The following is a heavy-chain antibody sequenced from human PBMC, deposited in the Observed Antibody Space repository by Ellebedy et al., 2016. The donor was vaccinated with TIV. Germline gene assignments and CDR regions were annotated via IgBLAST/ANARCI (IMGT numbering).Heavy chain of an antibody. CDR2: INYNSNYI. CDR1: GFTFSGYS. V-gene: IGHV3-21*01. CDR3: AREGSAAAGTGDALDI. D-gene: IGHD6-13*01. J-gene: IGHJ3*02. Sequence: PGGSLRLSCEASGFTFSGYSMHWVRQAPGKGLEWVSSINYNSNYIYYADSLKGRFTISRDNAKSSLYLQMNSLRAEDTAVYYCAREGSAAAGTGDALDIWGQGTMVTVSS.